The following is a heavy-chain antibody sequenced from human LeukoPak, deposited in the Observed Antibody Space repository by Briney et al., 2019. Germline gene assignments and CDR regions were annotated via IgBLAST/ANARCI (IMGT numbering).Heavy chain of an antibody. Sequence: SSETLSLTCTVSGGSISSGGYYWSWIRQHPGKGLKWIGYIYYSGSTYYNPSLKSRVTISVDTSKNQFSLKLSSVTAADTAVYYCARLIAAAGPNWFDPWGQGTLVTVSS. D-gene: IGHD6-13*01. CDR1: GGSISSGGYY. CDR3: ARLIAAAGPNWFDP. J-gene: IGHJ5*02. V-gene: IGHV4-31*03. CDR2: IYYSGST.